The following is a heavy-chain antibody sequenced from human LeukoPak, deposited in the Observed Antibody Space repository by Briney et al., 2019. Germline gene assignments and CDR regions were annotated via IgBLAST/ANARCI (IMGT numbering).Heavy chain of an antibody. CDR1: GGSFSGYY. Sequence: SETLSLTCAVYGGSFSGYYWSWIRQPPGKGLEWIGETNHSGSTNYNPSLKSRVTISVDTSKNQFSLKLSSVTAAETAVYYCARGKNHWVVVPAAMGGWFDPWGQGTLVTVSS. J-gene: IGHJ5*02. D-gene: IGHD2-2*01. CDR3: ARGKNHWVVVPAAMGGWFDP. V-gene: IGHV4-34*01. CDR2: TNHSGST.